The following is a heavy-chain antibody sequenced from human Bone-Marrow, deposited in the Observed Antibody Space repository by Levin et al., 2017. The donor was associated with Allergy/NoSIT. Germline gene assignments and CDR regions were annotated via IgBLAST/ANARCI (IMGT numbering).Heavy chain of an antibody. Sequence: PSETLSLTCTVSGDSIGVSYWSWIRQPPGKGLEWIGYIYSSGNTFYNPSLESRVTISGDTSKNQFSLRLSSVTAADTAIYYCARGGGGSYLRHWGQGTLVAVSS. CDR1: GDSIGVSY. CDR2: IYSSGNT. J-gene: IGHJ1*01. CDR3: ARGGGGSYLRH. V-gene: IGHV4-59*12. D-gene: IGHD1-26*01.